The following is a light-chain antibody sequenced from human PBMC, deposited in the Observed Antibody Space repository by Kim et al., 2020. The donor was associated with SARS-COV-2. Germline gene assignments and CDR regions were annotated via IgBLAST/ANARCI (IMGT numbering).Light chain of an antibody. CDR2: RNN. J-gene: IGLJ3*02. CDR3: SAWDRTLSAWV. CDR1: NNKVSNEG. V-gene: IGLV10-54*01. Sequence: QTATLTCTGSNNNKVSNEGAAWLQHHHGHPPKLLTYRNNNRPSGISERLSASRSENTASLTITGLQPEDEADYYCSAWDRTLSAWVFGGGTQLTVL.